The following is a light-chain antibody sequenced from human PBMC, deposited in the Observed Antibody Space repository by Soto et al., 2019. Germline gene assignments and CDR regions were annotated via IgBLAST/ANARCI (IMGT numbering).Light chain of an antibody. CDR3: QQYNNWSYT. J-gene: IGKJ2*01. Sequence: EIVMTQSPATLSVSPGERATLSCRASQSVNTNLAWYQQKPGQAPRLLLYGASTRATGIPARFSGSGSGTEFTLTISSLQSEDFAVYYCQQYNNWSYTFGQGTKLEIK. CDR1: QSVNTN. CDR2: GAS. V-gene: IGKV3-15*01.